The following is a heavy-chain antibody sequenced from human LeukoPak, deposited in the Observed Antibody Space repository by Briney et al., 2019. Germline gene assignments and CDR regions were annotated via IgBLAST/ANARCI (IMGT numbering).Heavy chain of an antibody. CDR2: INPNSGGT. D-gene: IGHD2-8*02. Sequence: ASVKVSRKASGYTFTGYYMHWVRQAPGQGLEWMGWINPNSGGTNYAQKFQGRVTMTRDTSISTAYMELSRLRSDDTAVYYCARDRDTEGYYYYMDVWGKGTTVTVSS. CDR3: ARDRDTEGYYYYMDV. CDR1: GYTFTGYY. V-gene: IGHV1-2*02. J-gene: IGHJ6*03.